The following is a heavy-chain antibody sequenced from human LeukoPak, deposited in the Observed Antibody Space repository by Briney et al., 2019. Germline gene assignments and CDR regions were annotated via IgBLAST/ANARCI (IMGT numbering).Heavy chain of an antibody. Sequence: SETLSLTYTVSGGSIISGSAYCTWIRQPAGKGLGWIGRIYTSGSTDYSPSLKSRLSMSIDTSRNQFSLTLTSVTVADTAVYYCAGVFWTSGGFFVYWAQGMLVTVSS. J-gene: IGHJ4*02. CDR2: IYTSGST. V-gene: IGHV4-61*02. CDR1: GGSIISGSAY. CDR3: AGVFWTSGGFFVY. D-gene: IGHD2-15*01.